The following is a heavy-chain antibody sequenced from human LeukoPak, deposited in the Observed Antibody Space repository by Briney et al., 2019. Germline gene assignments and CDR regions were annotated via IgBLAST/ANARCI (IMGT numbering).Heavy chain of an antibody. CDR3: ARRYSSSWTAGFQH. CDR2: IDHSGST. Sequence: PSETLSLTCAVSGGSFGENSWTWIRQPPGKGLEWIGDIDHSGSTNSSPSLQSRVTMSVDTSKDQSSLKLTSVTAADTAVYYCARRYSSSWTAGFQHWGQGTLVTVSS. V-gene: IGHV4-34*01. CDR1: GGSFGENS. D-gene: IGHD6-13*01. J-gene: IGHJ1*01.